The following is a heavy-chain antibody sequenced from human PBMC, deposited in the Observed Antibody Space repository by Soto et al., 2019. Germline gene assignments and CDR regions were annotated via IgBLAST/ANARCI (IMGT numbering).Heavy chain of an antibody. Sequence: QVQLVQSGAEVKKPGASVKVSCKGLGYNFIKYGINWVRQAPGQGLEWMGWISPYSGYTHSAQKCQGRLTLTTDTAATTAYMELRSLRSADTALYYCTREAIVVIPAAQPSHFDSWGQGTLVTDSS. J-gene: IGHJ4*02. D-gene: IGHD2-2*01. CDR2: ISPYSGYT. CDR1: GYNFIKYG. CDR3: TREAIVVIPAAQPSHFDS. V-gene: IGHV1-18*01.